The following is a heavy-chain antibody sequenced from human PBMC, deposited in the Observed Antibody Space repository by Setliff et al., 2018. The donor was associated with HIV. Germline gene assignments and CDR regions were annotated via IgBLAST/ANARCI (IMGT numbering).Heavy chain of an antibody. CDR3: ARLSDTAMASFDS. CDR1: GGSLSGYH. V-gene: IGHV4-59*08. Sequence: SETLSLTCSVSGGSLSGYHWSWIRQPPGKGLEWIGYFYKSGSTNSGPSFKSRVSMSGDASKNQLSLKVTSVTAADTAVYYFARLSDTAMASFDSWGQGTLVTVSS. D-gene: IGHD5-18*01. CDR2: FYKSGST. J-gene: IGHJ4*02.